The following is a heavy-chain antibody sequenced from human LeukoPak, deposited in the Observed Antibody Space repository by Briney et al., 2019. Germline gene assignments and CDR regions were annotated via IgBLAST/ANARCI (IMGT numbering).Heavy chain of an antibody. Sequence: GSLRLSCAASGFPLISYGMHWVRQAPGTGLKWVAVIWYDVNNKYSADSVKGPFTISRDNSKNTLYLQMDSLRAEDAAVYYCAKDVKGWFDPGHEGILVIASA. CDR1: GFPLISYG. J-gene: IGHJ5*01. D-gene: IGHD3-16*02. CDR2: IWYDVNNK. CDR3: AKDVKGWFDP. V-gene: IGHV3-33*06.